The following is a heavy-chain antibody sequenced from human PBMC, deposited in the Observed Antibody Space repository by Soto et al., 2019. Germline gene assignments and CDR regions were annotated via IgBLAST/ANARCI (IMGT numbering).Heavy chain of an antibody. V-gene: IGHV3-30*18. Sequence: GGSLRLSCAASGFSISDYGMEWVRQAPGKGLEWVALISYDGNNTYYADSVKCRFTISRDNSKDTLFLQMTGLRAEDTAVYYCAKGAGDRLSLGMDVWGQGTTVTVS. CDR2: ISYDGNNT. D-gene: IGHD1-26*01. CDR1: GFSISDYG. J-gene: IGHJ6*02. CDR3: AKGAGDRLSLGMDV.